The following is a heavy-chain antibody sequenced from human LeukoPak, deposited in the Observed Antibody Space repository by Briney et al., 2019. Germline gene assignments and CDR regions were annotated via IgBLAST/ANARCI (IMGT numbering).Heavy chain of an antibody. J-gene: IGHJ4*02. CDR2: IGPGGDV. CDR3: ARRFDS. V-gene: IGHV3-48*01. Sequence: GGSLRLSCVASGFSFTAYSMNWVRQAPGRGLEWISYIGPGGDVYYADSVTGRFTVSRDIAKNSLYLQMNGLRVEDTAVYYCARRFDSWGQGTLVTVSS. CDR1: GFSFTAYS.